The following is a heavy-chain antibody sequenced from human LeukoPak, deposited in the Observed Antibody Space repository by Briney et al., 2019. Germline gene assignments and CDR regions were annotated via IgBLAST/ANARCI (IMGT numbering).Heavy chain of an antibody. D-gene: IGHD3-22*01. CDR1: GFTVSSNY. J-gene: IGHJ3*02. CDR2: IYSGGST. CDR3: ARVGTMTRGLSAFDI. V-gene: IGHV3-53*01. Sequence: GGSLRPSCAASGFTVSSNYMSWVRQAPGKGLEWVSVIYSGGSTNYADSVKGRFTISRDNSKNTLYLQMNSLRAEDTAVYYCARVGTMTRGLSAFDIWGQGTMVTVSS.